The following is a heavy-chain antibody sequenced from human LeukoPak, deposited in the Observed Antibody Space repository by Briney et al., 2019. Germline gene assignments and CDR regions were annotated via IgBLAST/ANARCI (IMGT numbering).Heavy chain of an antibody. CDR1: GFTFSDYY. D-gene: IGHD5-12*01. CDR2: ISGSGGST. V-gene: IGHV3-23*01. J-gene: IGHJ4*02. Sequence: GGSLRLSCAASGFTFSDYYMSWIRQAPGKGLEWVSAISGSGGSTYYADSVKGRFTISRDNSKNTLYLQMNSLRAEDTAVYYCARDKSGYSGYDLDYWGQGSLVTVSS. CDR3: ARDKSGYSGYDLDY.